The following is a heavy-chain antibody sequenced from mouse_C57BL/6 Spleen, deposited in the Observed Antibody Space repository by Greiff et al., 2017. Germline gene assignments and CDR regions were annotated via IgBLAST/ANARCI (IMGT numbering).Heavy chain of an antibody. Sequence: EVQLQQSGAEFVRPGASVKLSCTASGFNIKDDYMNWVKQRPEQGLEWIGWIDPENGDTEYASKLQGKSTITADTSSNTAYLQLSSLTSEDTAVYYCTTPSSVVARGIAYWGQGTLGTVSA. CDR3: TTPSSVVARGIAY. J-gene: IGHJ3*01. V-gene: IGHV14-4*01. D-gene: IGHD1-1*01. CDR1: GFNIKDDY. CDR2: IDPENGDT.